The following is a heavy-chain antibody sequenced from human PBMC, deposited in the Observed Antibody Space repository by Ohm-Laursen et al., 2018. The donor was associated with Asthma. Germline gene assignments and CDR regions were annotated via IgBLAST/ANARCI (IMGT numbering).Heavy chain of an antibody. V-gene: IGHV4-31*03. CDR1: GVSISSGGYY. Sequence: TLSLTCTVSGVSISSGGYYWSWIRQHPGKGLEWIGYIYYSGSTYYNPSLKSRVTISVDTSKNQFSLKLSSVTAADTAVYYCARDTDRYSGSYFNAFDIWGQGTMVTVSS. CDR3: ARDTDRYSGSYFNAFDI. CDR2: IYYSGST. D-gene: IGHD1-26*01. J-gene: IGHJ3*02.